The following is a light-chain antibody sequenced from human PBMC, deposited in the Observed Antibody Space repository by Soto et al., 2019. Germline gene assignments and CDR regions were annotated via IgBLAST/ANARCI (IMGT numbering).Light chain of an antibody. CDR1: QGISSY. Sequence: QVTQSPSSLSASVGDRFTITCRTSQGISSYLGWYQQKPWKAPNLLIYDASTLHSGVPSRFSGGGSGTDFTLTISSLQPDDFATYYCQQYNSYSVTFGQGTKVDIK. CDR2: DAS. J-gene: IGKJ1*01. V-gene: IGKV1-9*01. CDR3: QQYNSYSVT.